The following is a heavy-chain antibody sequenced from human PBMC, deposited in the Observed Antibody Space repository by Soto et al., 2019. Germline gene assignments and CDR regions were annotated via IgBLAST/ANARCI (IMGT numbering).Heavy chain of an antibody. J-gene: IGHJ4*02. D-gene: IGHD5-18*01. CDR1: GGPISSDGFY. CDR3: ASPRRNSFGSIDY. V-gene: IGHV4-31*03. Sequence: QVQLQESGPGLVKPSQTLSLTCTVSGGPISSDGFYWTWIRQLPGKGLQWIGYRYTSGRTYYNPSLEGRVSISVDTSKNQFSLRMTSVIAADTAVYFCASPRRNSFGSIDYWGQGTLLTVSS. CDR2: RYTSGRT.